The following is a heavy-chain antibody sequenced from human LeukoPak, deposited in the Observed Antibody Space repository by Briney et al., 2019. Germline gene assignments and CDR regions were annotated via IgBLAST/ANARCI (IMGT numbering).Heavy chain of an antibody. Sequence: GGSLRLSCAASGFTFSSYAMSWVRQAPGKGLEWVSAISGSGGSTYYADSVKGRLTISRKNSKNTLYLQMNSLRAEDTAVYYCAKDKDIVVVPAAVFDYWGQGTLVTVSS. D-gene: IGHD2-2*01. CDR3: AKDKDIVVVPAAVFDY. CDR2: ISGSGGST. CDR1: GFTFSSYA. J-gene: IGHJ4*02. V-gene: IGHV3-23*01.